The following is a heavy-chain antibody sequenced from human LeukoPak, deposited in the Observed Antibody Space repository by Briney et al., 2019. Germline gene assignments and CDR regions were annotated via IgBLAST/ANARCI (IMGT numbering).Heavy chain of an antibody. J-gene: IGHJ4*02. Sequence: PGGSLRLSCAASGFTFSSYGMHWVRQAPGKGLEWVAVIWYDGSNKYYADSVKGRFTISRDNSKNTLYLQMNSLRAEDTAVYYCARGPYYYDSSGYMSSIDYWGQGTLVTVSS. CDR1: GFTFSSYG. D-gene: IGHD3-22*01. V-gene: IGHV3-33*01. CDR2: IWYDGSNK. CDR3: ARGPYYYDSSGYMSSIDY.